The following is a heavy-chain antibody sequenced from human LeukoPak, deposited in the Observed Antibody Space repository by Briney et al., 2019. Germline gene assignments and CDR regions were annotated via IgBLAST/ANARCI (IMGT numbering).Heavy chain of an antibody. D-gene: IGHD3-16*01. CDR3: ARDVGRSYDLDY. CDR2: ISAYSGNT. V-gene: IGHV1-18*01. J-gene: IGHJ4*02. Sequence: ASVKVSCRASGYTFTSYGISWVRQAPGQGLEWMGWISAYSGNTDYAQSLQGRVTMTIDTSTSTVYMELRSLRSDDTAVYHCARDVGRSYDLDYWGQGTLVTVSS. CDR1: GYTFTSYG.